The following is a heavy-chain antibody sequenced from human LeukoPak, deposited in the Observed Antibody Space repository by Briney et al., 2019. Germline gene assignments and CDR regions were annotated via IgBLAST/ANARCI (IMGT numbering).Heavy chain of an antibody. Sequence: GESLKISCKGSGYSFTSYWIAWVRQMPGKGLEWMGIIYPDDSDTRYSPSFQGQVTITADKSISTAYLQWSSLKASDNAMYYCARQRRSSGWPNHYWGQGTLVTVSS. CDR3: ARQRRSSGWPNHY. CDR2: IYPDDSDT. J-gene: IGHJ4*02. V-gene: IGHV5-51*01. CDR1: GYSFTSYW. D-gene: IGHD6-19*01.